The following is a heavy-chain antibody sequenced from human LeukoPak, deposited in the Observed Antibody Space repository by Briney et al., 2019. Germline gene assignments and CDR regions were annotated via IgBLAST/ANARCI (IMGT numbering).Heavy chain of an antibody. CDR2: ISSSSSYI. CDR3: ASHQEALEWLLPADY. CDR1: GFTFSSYS. Sequence: GGSLRLSCAASGFTFSSYSMNWVRQAPGKGLEWVSSISSSSSYIYYADSVKGRFTISRDNAKNSLYLQMNSLRAEDTAVYYCASHQEALEWLLPADYWGQGTLVTVSS. D-gene: IGHD3-3*01. V-gene: IGHV3-21*01. J-gene: IGHJ4*02.